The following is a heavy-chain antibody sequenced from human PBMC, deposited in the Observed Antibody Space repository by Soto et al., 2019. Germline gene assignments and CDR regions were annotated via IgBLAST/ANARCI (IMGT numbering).Heavy chain of an antibody. CDR3: AILRITMLRGVITAVDY. D-gene: IGHD3-10*01. J-gene: IGHJ4*02. CDR2: IYYSGST. Sequence: SETLSLTCTVSGGSISSSSYYWGWIRQPPGKGLEWIGSIYYSGSTYYNPSLKSRVTISVDTSKNQFSLKLSSVTAADTAVYYSAILRITMLRGVITAVDYWGQGTLVTVSS. V-gene: IGHV4-39*01. CDR1: GGSISSSSYY.